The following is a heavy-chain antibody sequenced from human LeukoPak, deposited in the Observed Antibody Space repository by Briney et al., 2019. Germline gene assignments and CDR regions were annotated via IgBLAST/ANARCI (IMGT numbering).Heavy chain of an antibody. Sequence: GGSLRLSCAASGFTFSSYSMNWVRQAPGKGLEWVSSISSSSSYIYYADSVKGRFTISRDNAKNSLYLQMNSLRAEDTAVYYCARDRNWYGPRGPPPDAFDIWGQGTTVTVSS. V-gene: IGHV3-21*01. CDR2: ISSSSSYI. CDR1: GFTFSSYS. D-gene: IGHD1-1*01. J-gene: IGHJ3*02. CDR3: ARDRNWYGPRGPPPDAFDI.